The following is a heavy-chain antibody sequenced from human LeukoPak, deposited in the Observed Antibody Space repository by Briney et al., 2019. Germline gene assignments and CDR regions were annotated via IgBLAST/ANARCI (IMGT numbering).Heavy chain of an antibody. V-gene: IGHV4-34*01. J-gene: IGHJ4*02. CDR2: INHSGST. CDR1: GGSFSGYY. CDR3: AAQGARRYGGNDY. Sequence: SETPSLTCAVYGGSFSGYYWSWIRQPPGKGLEWIGEINHSGSTNYNPSLKSRVTISVDTSKNQFSLKLSSVTAADTAVYYCAAQGARRYGGNDYWGQGTLVTVSS. D-gene: IGHD4-17*01.